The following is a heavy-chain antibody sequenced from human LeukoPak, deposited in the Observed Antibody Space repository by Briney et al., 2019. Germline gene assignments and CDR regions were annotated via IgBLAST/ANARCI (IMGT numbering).Heavy chain of an antibody. V-gene: IGHV3-21*01. CDR2: ISGESKYI. Sequence: PGGSLRLSCAAAGFTFSSSSMNWVRQTPGKGLEWVSSISGESKYIYYADSVTGRFIISRDNAKNSLYLQMNSLRAEDTAVYYCARGAVFQGNYDYWGQGTQVTVSS. CDR3: ARGAVFQGNYDY. CDR1: GFTFSSSS. J-gene: IGHJ4*02. D-gene: IGHD3-10*01.